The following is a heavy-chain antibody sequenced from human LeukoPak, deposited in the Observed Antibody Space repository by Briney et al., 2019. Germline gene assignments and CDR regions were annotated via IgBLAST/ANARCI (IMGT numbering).Heavy chain of an antibody. CDR2: IIPILGIA. D-gene: IGHD3-22*01. Sequence: GASVKVSCKASGGTFSSYAISWVRQAPGQGLEWMGRIIPILGIANYAQKFQGRVTITADKSTSTAYMELSSLRSEDTAVYYCARDLVQSYYDSSGYAALDYWGQGTLVTVSS. J-gene: IGHJ4*02. CDR3: ARDLVQSYYDSSGYAALDY. V-gene: IGHV1-69*04. CDR1: GGTFSSYA.